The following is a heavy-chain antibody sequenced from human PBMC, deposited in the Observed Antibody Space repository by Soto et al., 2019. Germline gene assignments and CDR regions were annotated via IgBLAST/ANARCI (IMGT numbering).Heavy chain of an antibody. CDR1: GGTFSSYA. CDR3: ASTDYYDSSGYYWEAAFDI. V-gene: IGHV1-69*13. CDR2: IIPIFGTA. D-gene: IGHD3-22*01. Sequence: SVEVSCKASGGTFSSYAISWVRQAPGQGLEWMGGIIPIFGTANYAQKFQGRVTITADESTSTAYMELSSLRSEDTAVYCCASTDYYDSSGYYWEAAFDIWGQGTMVTVSS. J-gene: IGHJ3*02.